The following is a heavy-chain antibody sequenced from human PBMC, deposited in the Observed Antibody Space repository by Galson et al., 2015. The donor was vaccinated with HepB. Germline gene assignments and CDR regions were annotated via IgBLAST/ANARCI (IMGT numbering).Heavy chain of an antibody. Sequence: SVKVSCKASGYTFTSYAMHWVRQAPGQRLEWMGWINAGNGNTKYSQKFQGRVTITRDTSASTAYMELSSLRSEDTAVYYCARDSQDIVVVVAAEADAFDIWGQGTMVTVS. CDR2: INAGNGNT. CDR1: GYTFTSYA. J-gene: IGHJ3*02. V-gene: IGHV1-3*01. D-gene: IGHD2-15*01. CDR3: ARDSQDIVVVVAAEADAFDI.